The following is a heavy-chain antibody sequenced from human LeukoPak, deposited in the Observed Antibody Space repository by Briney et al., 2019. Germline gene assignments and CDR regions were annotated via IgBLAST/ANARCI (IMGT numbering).Heavy chain of an antibody. V-gene: IGHV3-48*04. CDR2: ISSSASAR. CDR1: GFTFSSYA. Sequence: PGGSLRLSGAASGFTFSSYAMHWVRQAPGKGLEWVSYISSSASARYYADSVKGRFTISRDNAKNLLYLQMNSLRAEDTAVYYWARDRDSRYDYMDVWGKGTTVTVSS. J-gene: IGHJ6*03. CDR3: ARDRDSRYDYMDV. D-gene: IGHD6-13*01.